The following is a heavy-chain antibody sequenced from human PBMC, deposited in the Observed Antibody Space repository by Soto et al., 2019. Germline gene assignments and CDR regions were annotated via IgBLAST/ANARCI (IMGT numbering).Heavy chain of an antibody. J-gene: IGHJ5*02. CDR3: VRVNSPSLPPWFDP. Sequence: PGESLKISCKGSGYAFAGYWIGWVRQMPGIGLEWMGIIYCGDSQTKYNPSFQDQVIMSVDKSIHTAYLQWTSLKASDTAIYCCVRVNSPSLPPWFDPWGQGTQVTVSS. D-gene: IGHD4-4*01. CDR2: IYCGDSQT. V-gene: IGHV5-51*01. CDR1: GYAFAGYW.